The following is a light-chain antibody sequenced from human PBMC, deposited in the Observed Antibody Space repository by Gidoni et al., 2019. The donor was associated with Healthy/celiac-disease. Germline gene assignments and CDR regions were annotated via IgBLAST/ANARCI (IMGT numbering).Light chain of an antibody. CDR1: QSVLYSSNNKNY. Sequence: EIVMTQSPDSLAVSLGERATINCKSSQSVLYSSNNKNYLAWYQQKPGQPPKLLIYWASTRESGVPDRFSGRGSGTDFTLPIRSLQAEYVAVYSCQPYYSTPPAFGQGTKVEIK. J-gene: IGKJ1*01. CDR2: WAS. V-gene: IGKV4-1*01. CDR3: QPYYSTPPA.